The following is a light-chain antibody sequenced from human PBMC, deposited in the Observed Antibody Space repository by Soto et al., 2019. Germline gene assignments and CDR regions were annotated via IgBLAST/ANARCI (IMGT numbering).Light chain of an antibody. CDR3: QQYLNSPRT. Sequence: EIVMTQSPATLSVSPGERATLSCRASQSVSSNLAWYQQKPGQPPRLLIYDASIRATGIPDRISGSGSERDFTLTISRLEPEDAAVYYCQQYLNSPRTFGQGTEVDIK. V-gene: IGKV3D-15*01. CDR1: QSVSSN. CDR2: DAS. J-gene: IGKJ1*01.